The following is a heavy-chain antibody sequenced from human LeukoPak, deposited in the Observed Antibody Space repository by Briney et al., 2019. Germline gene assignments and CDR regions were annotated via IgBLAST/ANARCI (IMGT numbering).Heavy chain of an antibody. V-gene: IGHV3-33*01. Sequence: GGSLRLSCAASGFTFSSYGMHWVRQAPGKGLEWVAVIWYDGSNKYYADSVKGRFTISRGNSKNTLYLQMNSLRAEDTAVYYCARDKYGGYGGTFDYWGQGTLVTVSS. CDR3: ARDKYGGYGGTFDY. CDR2: IWYDGSNK. J-gene: IGHJ4*02. CDR1: GFTFSSYG. D-gene: IGHD5-12*01.